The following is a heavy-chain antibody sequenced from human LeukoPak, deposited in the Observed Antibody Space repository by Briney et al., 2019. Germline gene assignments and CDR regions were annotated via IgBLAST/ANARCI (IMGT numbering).Heavy chain of an antibody. Sequence: SQTLSLTCTVSGGSISSGSYYWSWIRQPAGKGLEWIGRIYTSGSTNYNPSLKCRVTISVDTSKNQFSLKLSSVTAADTAVYYCASGIAARPGPFDYWGQGTLVTVSS. CDR3: ASGIAARPGPFDY. CDR1: GGSISSGSYY. V-gene: IGHV4-61*02. J-gene: IGHJ4*02. CDR2: IYTSGST. D-gene: IGHD6-6*01.